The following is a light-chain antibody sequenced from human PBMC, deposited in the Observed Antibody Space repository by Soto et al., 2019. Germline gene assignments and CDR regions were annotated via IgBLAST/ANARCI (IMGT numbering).Light chain of an antibody. J-gene: IGLJ1*01. CDR2: DVS. V-gene: IGLV2-14*03. CDR1: NRVVGGYIY. Sequence: SAPTQPAPGFGAPWQSLTLSCPGNNRVVGGYIYVSWYQQHPGKAPKLMIYDVSNRPSGVSNRFSGSKSGNTASLTISGLQAEDEADYYCNSYSSSATYVFGTGSMVTV. CDR3: NSYSSSATYV.